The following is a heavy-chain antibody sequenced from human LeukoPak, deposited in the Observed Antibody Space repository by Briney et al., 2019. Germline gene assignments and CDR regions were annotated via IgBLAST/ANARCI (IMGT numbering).Heavy chain of an antibody. CDR1: GYTFTSYG. V-gene: IGHV1-18*01. D-gene: IGHD4/OR15-4a*01. J-gene: IGHJ4*02. CDR3: AREDYGSFDY. CDR2: ISTYNGNT. Sequence: ASVKVSCKASGYTFTSYGISRVRQAPGQGLEWMGWISTYNGNTNYTQKLQGRVTMTTDTSTNTAYMELRSLRSDDTAVYYCAREDYGSFDYWGQGTLITVSS.